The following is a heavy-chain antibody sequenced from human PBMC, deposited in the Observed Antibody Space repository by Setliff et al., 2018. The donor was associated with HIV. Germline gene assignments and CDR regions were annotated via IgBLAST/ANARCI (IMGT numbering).Heavy chain of an antibody. J-gene: IGHJ4*02. D-gene: IGHD3-10*02. V-gene: IGHV3-23*01. CDR3: VKVSRGTVVRGVILVGYFDY. Sequence: SLRLSCAASGFTFSSYAMSWVRQAPGKGLDWVSAISGSAGSTYYADSVKGRFTISRDNSKSTLYLQMSSLRVEDTAVYYCVKVSRGTVVRGVILVGYFDYWGQGTPVTVSS. CDR2: ISGSAGST. CDR1: GFTFSSYA.